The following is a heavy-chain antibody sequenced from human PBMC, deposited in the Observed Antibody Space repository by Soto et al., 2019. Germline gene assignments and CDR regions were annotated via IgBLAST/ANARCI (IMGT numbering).Heavy chain of an antibody. CDR3: ARGGHSGYEINWFDP. CDR1: GGSFSGYY. CDR2: INHSGST. J-gene: IGHJ5*02. Sequence: SETLSLTCAVYGGSFSGYYWSWIRQPPGKGLEWIGEINHSGSTNYNPSLKSRVTISVDTSKNQFSLKLSSVTAADTAVYYCARGGHSGYEINWFDPWGQGTLVTVSS. D-gene: IGHD5-12*01. V-gene: IGHV4-34*01.